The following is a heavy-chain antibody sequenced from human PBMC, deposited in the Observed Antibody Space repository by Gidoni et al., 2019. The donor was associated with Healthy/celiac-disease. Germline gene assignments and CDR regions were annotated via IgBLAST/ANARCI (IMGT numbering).Heavy chain of an antibody. CDR2: IYYSGST. CDR3: ARAGRNSCYFDY. Sequence: QVQLQESGPGLVQPSTTLSLTCTFSGVPLSSGGYYWSWIRQHPGKGLEWIGYIYYSGSTYYNPSLKSRVTISVDTSKNQFSLKLSSVTAADTAVYYCARAGRNSCYFDYWGQGTLVTVSS. J-gene: IGHJ4*02. CDR1: GVPLSSGGYY. D-gene: IGHD1-7*01. V-gene: IGHV4-31*03.